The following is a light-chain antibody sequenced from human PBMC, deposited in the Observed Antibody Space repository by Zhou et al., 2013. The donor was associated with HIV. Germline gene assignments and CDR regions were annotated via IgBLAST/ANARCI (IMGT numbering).Light chain of an antibody. CDR1: QPLGTT. Sequence: EIVLTQSPATLSLSPGERATLSCGASQPLGTTLAWYHQKHGQAPRLLIYVASTRATGIPDRFSGSGSGTDFTLTISRLESEDFAFYYCLQYASTPFTFGGGTTVEIK. J-gene: IGKJ4*01. CDR2: VAS. V-gene: IGKV3D-20*02. CDR3: LQYASTPFT.